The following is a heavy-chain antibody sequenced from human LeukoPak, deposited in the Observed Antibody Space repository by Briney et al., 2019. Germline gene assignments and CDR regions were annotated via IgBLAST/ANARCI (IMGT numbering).Heavy chain of an antibody. V-gene: IGHV3-30*03. J-gene: IGHJ4*02. CDR3: AGSAYYRDFDY. CDR1: GFTFSSYG. Sequence: PGRSLRLSCAASGFTFSSYGMHWVRQAPGKVLEWVAVISYDGSNKYYADSVKGRFTISRDNSKNTLYLQMNSLRAEDTAVYYCAGSAYYRDFDYWGQGTLVTVSS. CDR2: ISYDGSNK. D-gene: IGHD3-22*01.